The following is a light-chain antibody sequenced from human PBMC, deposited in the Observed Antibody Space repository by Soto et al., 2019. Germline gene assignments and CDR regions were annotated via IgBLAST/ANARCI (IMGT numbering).Light chain of an antibody. V-gene: IGLV2-23*03. J-gene: IGLJ2*01. Sequence: QSALTQPASVSGSPGQSITMSCTGTSIDVGSYNLVSWYQHHPGKAPKLIIYEGTKRPSGVSNRFSGSKSGNTASLTISGLQAEDEAEYYCCSYAGSNTFVIFGGGTKVTVL. CDR3: CSYAGSNTFVI. CDR2: EGT. CDR1: SIDVGSYNL.